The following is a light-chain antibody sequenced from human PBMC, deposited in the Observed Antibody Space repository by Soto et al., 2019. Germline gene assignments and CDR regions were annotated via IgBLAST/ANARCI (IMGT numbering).Light chain of an antibody. J-gene: IGKJ1*01. Sequence: EIVMTQSPATLSVSPGERVTLSCRASQSIGSNVAWYQQKPGQAPRLLIYGASTRATGIPARFSGSWSGTEFSLTINSLQSEDFVVYYCQQYNNWPRTFGQGTTVEIK. CDR1: QSIGSN. V-gene: IGKV3-15*01. CDR2: GAS. CDR3: QQYNNWPRT.